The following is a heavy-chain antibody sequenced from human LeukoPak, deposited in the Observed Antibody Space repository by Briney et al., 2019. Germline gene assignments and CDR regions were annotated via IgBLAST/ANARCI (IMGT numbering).Heavy chain of an antibody. CDR3: ARSLYTAMDYYYYYGMDV. V-gene: IGHV5-51*01. Sequence: GESLKISCKGSGYSFTSYWIGWVRQMPGKGLEWMGIIYPGDSDTRYSPSFLGQVTISADKSISTAYLQWSSLKASDTAMYYCARSLYTAMDYYYYYGMDVWGQGTTVTVSS. D-gene: IGHD5-18*01. J-gene: IGHJ6*02. CDR2: IYPGDSDT. CDR1: GYSFTSYW.